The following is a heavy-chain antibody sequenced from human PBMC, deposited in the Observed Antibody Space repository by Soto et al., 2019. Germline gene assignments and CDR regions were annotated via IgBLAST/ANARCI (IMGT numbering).Heavy chain of an antibody. Sequence: GGSLRLSCAASGFTFSSYGMSWVRQAPGKGLEWVSVISGSGGSTYYADSVKGRFTISRDNSKNTLYLQMSSLRAEDTAVHYCAKDSGSWYFTFDYWGQGTQVTVSS. V-gene: IGHV3-23*01. CDR3: AKDSGSWYFTFDY. D-gene: IGHD6-13*01. CDR2: ISGSGGST. J-gene: IGHJ4*02. CDR1: GFTFSSYG.